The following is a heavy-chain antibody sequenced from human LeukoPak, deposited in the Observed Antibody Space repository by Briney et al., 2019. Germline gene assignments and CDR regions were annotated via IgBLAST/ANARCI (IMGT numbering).Heavy chain of an antibody. V-gene: IGHV3-30-3*01. CDR1: GFTFSSYA. CDR3: ARGAEYFNALDALDF. D-gene: IGHD2/OR15-2a*01. CDR2: ISYGGSNK. J-gene: IGHJ3*01. Sequence: GGSLRLSCAASGFTFSSYAMHWVRQAPGKGLEWVAVISYGGSNKYYADSVKGRFTISRDNSKSTLYLQMNSLRVEDTAVYYCARGAEYFNALDALDFWGQGTMVTVSS.